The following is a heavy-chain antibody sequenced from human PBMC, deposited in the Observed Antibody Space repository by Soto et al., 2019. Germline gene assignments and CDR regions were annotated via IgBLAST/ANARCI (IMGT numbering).Heavy chain of an antibody. J-gene: IGHJ4*02. D-gene: IGHD5-18*01. CDR2: IIPIFGTA. CDR1: GGTFSSYA. Sequence: SVKVSCKASGGTFSSYAISWVRQAPGQGLEWMGGIIPIFGTANYAQKFQGRVTITADESTSTAYMELSRLRSDDTAVYYCARDHGGYSYGLAAFDYWGQGTLVTVSS. CDR3: ARDHGGYSYGLAAFDY. V-gene: IGHV1-69*13.